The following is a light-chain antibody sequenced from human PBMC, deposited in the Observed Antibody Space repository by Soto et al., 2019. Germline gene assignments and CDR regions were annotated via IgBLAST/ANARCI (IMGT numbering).Light chain of an antibody. CDR2: GAS. CDR1: EGVSSGY. J-gene: IGKJ1*01. Sequence: EVVLTQSPGTLPLSPGERATLSCRASEGVSSGYLAWYQQKPGQAPRLLIYGASRRATGIPDRFSGSGSGTDFTVTISRLDPEDFAVYHCQQYGRTPLTFGQGTKV. V-gene: IGKV3-20*01. CDR3: QQYGRTPLT.